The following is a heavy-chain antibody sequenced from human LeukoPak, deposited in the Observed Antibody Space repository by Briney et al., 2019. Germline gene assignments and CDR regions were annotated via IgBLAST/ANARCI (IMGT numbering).Heavy chain of an antibody. D-gene: IGHD5-18*01. Sequence: GGSLRLSCAASGFTFDDYAMQWVRQAPGKGLEWVSGISWNSGSIGYADSVKGRFTISRDNAKNSLYLQMNSLRAEDTALYYCAKSFYPGYLNFPNAFDIWGQGTMVTVSS. CDR2: ISWNSGSI. CDR3: AKSFYPGYLNFPNAFDI. V-gene: IGHV3-9*01. J-gene: IGHJ3*02. CDR1: GFTFDDYA.